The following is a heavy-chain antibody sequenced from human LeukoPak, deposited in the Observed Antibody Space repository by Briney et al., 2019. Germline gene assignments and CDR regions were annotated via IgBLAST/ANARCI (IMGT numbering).Heavy chain of an antibody. V-gene: IGHV3-48*03. CDR2: ISSSGSTI. J-gene: IGHJ4*02. D-gene: IGHD1-26*01. CDR1: GFTFSSYE. CDR3: ARGFRGSYSY. Sequence: GGSLRLSCAASGFTFSSYEMNWVRQAPGKGLEWVSYISSSGSTIYYADSVKGRFTISRDNAKNSLYLQVNSLRAEDTAVYYCARGFRGSYSYWGQGTLVTVSS.